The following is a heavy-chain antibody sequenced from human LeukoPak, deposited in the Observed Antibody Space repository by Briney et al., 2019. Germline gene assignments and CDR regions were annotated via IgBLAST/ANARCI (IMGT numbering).Heavy chain of an antibody. CDR2: VYYSGST. V-gene: IGHV4-39*01. CDR1: GGSLSSSSYY. CDR3: ARIVVVTATDYFDY. D-gene: IGHD2-21*02. Sequence: PSETLSLTCTVSGGSLSSSSYYWGWIRQPPGNGLEWIGSVYYSGSTYYNPSLKSRVTISVDTSKNQFSLKLSSVTAADTAVYYCARIVVVTATDYFDYWGQGTLVTVSS. J-gene: IGHJ4*02.